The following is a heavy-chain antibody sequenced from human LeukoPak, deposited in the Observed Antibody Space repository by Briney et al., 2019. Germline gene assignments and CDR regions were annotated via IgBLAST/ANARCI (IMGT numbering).Heavy chain of an antibody. D-gene: IGHD3-3*01. CDR2: INHSGST. V-gene: IGHV4-34*01. J-gene: IGHJ3*02. CDR1: GGSFSGYS. Sequence: SQTLSLTCAVYGGSFSGYSWSWIRQPPGKGLEWIGEINHSGSTNYNPSLKSRVTISVDTSKNQFSLKLSSVTAADTAVYYCARSPLYYDFWSGSERAFDIWGQGTMVTVSS. CDR3: ARSPLYYDFWSGSERAFDI.